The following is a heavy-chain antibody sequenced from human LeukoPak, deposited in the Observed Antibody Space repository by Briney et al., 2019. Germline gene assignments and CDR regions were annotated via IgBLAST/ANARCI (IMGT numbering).Heavy chain of an antibody. CDR1: GFTFNTYG. V-gene: IGHV3-23*01. CDR2: SSGSGGAT. D-gene: IGHD3-10*01. Sequence: PGGTLRLSCAASGFTFNTYGMSWVRQAPGKGLECVSGSSGSGGATYYADSVKGRFTISRDDPHNTLYLQMNSLRAEDTAVYFCARGGVDYYGSGTYYLMYYFDYWGQGALVTVSS. CDR3: ARGGVDYYGSGTYYLMYYFDY. J-gene: IGHJ4*02.